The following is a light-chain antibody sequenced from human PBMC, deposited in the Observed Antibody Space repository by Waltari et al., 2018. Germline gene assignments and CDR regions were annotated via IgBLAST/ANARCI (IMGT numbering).Light chain of an antibody. J-gene: IGLJ3*02. CDR1: SSNMGAGYD. CDR3: QSYDSSLSGRPWV. CDR2: ANR. Sequence: QSVLTQPPPVFGAAGQSDTIPCPGSSSNMGAGYDAHWYLHLPGTAPKLLIYANRNRPSGVPDRFSGSKSGTSASLAITGLQPEDEADYYCQSYDSSLSGRPWVFGGGTKLTVL. V-gene: IGLV1-40*01.